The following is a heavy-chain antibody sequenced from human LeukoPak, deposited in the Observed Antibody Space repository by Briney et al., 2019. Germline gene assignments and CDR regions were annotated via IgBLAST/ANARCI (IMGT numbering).Heavy chain of an antibody. CDR1: GFTFSDYY. CDR2: ISSSGSTI. Sequence: GGSLRLSCAASGFTFSDYYMSWIRQAPGKGLEWVSYISSSGSTIYYADSVKGRFTISRDNAKNSLYLQMNSLRAEDTAVYYCAKDLNSSGWYDDAFDIWGQGTMVTVSS. V-gene: IGHV3-11*01. D-gene: IGHD6-19*01. J-gene: IGHJ3*02. CDR3: AKDLNSSGWYDDAFDI.